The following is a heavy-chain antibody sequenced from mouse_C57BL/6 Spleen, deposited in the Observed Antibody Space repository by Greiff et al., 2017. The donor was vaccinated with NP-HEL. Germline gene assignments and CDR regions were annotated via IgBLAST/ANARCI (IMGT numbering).Heavy chain of an antibody. Sequence: VQLQQSGPELVKPGASVKISCKASGYAFSSSWMNWVKQRPGKGLEWIGRIYPGDGDTNYNGKFKGKATLTADKSSSTAYMQLSSLTSEDSAVYFCARSEDYPYYYAMDYWGQGTSVTVSS. J-gene: IGHJ4*01. CDR3: ARSEDYPYYYAMDY. CDR2: IYPGDGDT. D-gene: IGHD2-4*01. CDR1: GYAFSSSW. V-gene: IGHV1-82*01.